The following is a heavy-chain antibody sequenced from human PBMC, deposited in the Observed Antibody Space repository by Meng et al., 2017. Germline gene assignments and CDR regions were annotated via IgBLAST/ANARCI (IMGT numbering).Heavy chain of an antibody. V-gene: IGHV4-34*01. CDR3: ARTRITIFGVVMTLLDY. Sequence: QVQLQQWGAGLLKPSETLSLTCAVYGGSFSGYYWSWIRQPPGKGLEWIGEINHSGSTNYNPSLKSRVTISVDTSKNQFSLKLSSVTAADTAVYYCARTRITIFGVVMTLLDYWGQGTLVTVSS. CDR2: INHSGST. CDR1: GGSFSGYY. J-gene: IGHJ4*02. D-gene: IGHD3-3*01.